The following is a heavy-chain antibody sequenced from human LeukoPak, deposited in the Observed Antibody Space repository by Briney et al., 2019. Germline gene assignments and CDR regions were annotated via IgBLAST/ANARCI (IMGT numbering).Heavy chain of an antibody. Sequence: ASVKVSCKASGYTFTGYYIHWVRQAPGQGLEWMGWINPNSGGTNYAQKFQGRVTMTRDTSISTAYMELSRLRSDDTAVYYCARVVGGSYLFVNWGQGTLVTVSS. V-gene: IGHV1-2*02. CDR1: GYTFTGYY. CDR3: ARVVGGSYLFVN. D-gene: IGHD1-26*01. CDR2: INPNSGGT. J-gene: IGHJ4*02.